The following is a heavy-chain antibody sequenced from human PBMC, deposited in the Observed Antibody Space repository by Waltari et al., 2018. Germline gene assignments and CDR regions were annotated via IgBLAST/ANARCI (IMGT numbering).Heavy chain of an antibody. CDR3: ARDSSGYYSEW. J-gene: IGHJ4*02. CDR1: GGSISSGSYY. CDR2: IYTSGST. V-gene: IGHV4-61*02. D-gene: IGHD3-22*01. Sequence: QVQLQESGPGLVKPSQTLSLTCTVSGGSISSGSYYWSWIRQPAGKGLEWIGRIYTSGSTNYNPSLKSRVTISVDTSKNQFSLKLSSVTAADTAVYYCARDSSGYYSEWWGQGTLVTVSS.